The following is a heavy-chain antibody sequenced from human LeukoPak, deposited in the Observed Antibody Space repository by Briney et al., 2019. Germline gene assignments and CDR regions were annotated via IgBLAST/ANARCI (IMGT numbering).Heavy chain of an antibody. CDR3: AREGSPRDLHFDY. D-gene: IGHD1-26*01. V-gene: IGHV4-59*01. CDR1: GGSISSYY. Sequence: PSETLSLTCTVSGGSISSYYWSWIRRPPGKGLEWIGYIYYSGSTNYNPSLKSRVTLSVDTSKNQFSLKLSSVTAEDTAVDYCAREGSPRDLHFDYWGQETRVTVSS. CDR2: IYYSGST. J-gene: IGHJ4*02.